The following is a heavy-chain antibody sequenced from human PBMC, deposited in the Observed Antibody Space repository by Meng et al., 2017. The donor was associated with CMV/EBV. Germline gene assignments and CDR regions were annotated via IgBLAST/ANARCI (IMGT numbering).Heavy chain of an antibody. CDR2: IYTSGST. V-gene: IGHV4-39*07. Sequence: QLQLQESGPGLVKPSETLSLTCTVSGGSISSSSYYWGWIRQPPGKGLEWIGRIYTSGSTNYNPSLKSRVTMSVDTSKNQFSLKLSSVTAADTAVYYCARDSSGWYPHFDYWGQGTLVTVSS. D-gene: IGHD6-19*01. CDR3: ARDSSGWYPHFDY. CDR1: GGSISSSSYY. J-gene: IGHJ4*02.